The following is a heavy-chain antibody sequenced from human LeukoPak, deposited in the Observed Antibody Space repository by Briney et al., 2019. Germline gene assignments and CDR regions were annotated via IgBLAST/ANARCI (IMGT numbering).Heavy chain of an antibody. D-gene: IGHD6-13*01. CDR2: IYYSGST. J-gene: IGHJ3*02. CDR1: GGSISSYY. V-gene: IGHV4-59*01. CDR3: ARGQGQLDAFDI. Sequence: SETLSLTCTASGGSISSYYWSWIRQPPGKGLEWIGYIYYSGSTNYNPSLKSRVTISVDTSKNQFSLKLSSVTAADTAVYYCARGQGQLDAFDIWGQGTMVTVSS.